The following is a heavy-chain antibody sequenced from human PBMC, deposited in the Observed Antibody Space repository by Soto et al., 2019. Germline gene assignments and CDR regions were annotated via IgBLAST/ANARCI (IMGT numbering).Heavy chain of an antibody. CDR3: AKGRYDFWSGYPSYYFDY. CDR2: ISGSGGST. Sequence: GGSLRLSCAASGFTFSSYAMSWVRQAPGKGLEWVSAISGSGGSTYYADSVKGRFTISRDNSKNTRYLQMNSLKAEDTAVYYCAKGRYDFWSGYPSYYFDYWGQGTLVTVSS. V-gene: IGHV3-23*01. CDR1: GFTFSSYA. D-gene: IGHD3-3*01. J-gene: IGHJ4*02.